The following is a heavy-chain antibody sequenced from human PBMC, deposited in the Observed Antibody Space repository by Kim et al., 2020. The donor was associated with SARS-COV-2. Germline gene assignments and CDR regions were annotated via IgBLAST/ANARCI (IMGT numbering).Heavy chain of an antibody. Sequence: GGSLRLSCAASGFTFSSYAMSWVRQAPGKGLEWVSAISGSGGSTYYADSVKGRFTISRDNSKNTLYLQMNSLRAEDTAVYYCARLIAAAGTGWFDPWGQGTLVTVSS. CDR1: GFTFSSYA. CDR2: ISGSGGST. V-gene: IGHV3-23*01. CDR3: ARLIAAAGTGWFDP. J-gene: IGHJ5*02. D-gene: IGHD6-13*01.